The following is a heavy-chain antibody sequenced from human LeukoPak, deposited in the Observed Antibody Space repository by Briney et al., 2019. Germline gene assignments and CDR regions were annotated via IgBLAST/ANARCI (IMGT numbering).Heavy chain of an antibody. J-gene: IGHJ4*02. CDR3: ARVPHDYSDYVAY. CDR2: ISFSSTTI. CDR1: GFSFDTYS. Sequence: GGSLRLSCAASGFSFDTYSMNWFRQAPGKGLEWVAYISFSSTTIFYADFVKGRFTISRDNAQNSLYLQMSSLRAEDTAVYFCARVPHDYSDYVAYWGQGTVVTVSS. V-gene: IGHV3-48*04. D-gene: IGHD4-11*01.